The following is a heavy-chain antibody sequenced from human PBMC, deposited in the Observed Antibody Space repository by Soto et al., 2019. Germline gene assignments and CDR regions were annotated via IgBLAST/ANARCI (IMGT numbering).Heavy chain of an antibody. CDR1: GFTFGDYA. V-gene: IGHV3-49*03. D-gene: IGHD5-18*01. Sequence: GGSLRLSCTASGFTFGDYAMSWFRQAPGKGLEWVGFIRSKTYGGTTEYAASVKGRFTIARDDSKSIAYLQMNSLKTEDSAVYYCTREIGGYSDCWGLGTQVTVSS. CDR3: TREIGGYSDC. CDR2: IRSKTYGGTT. J-gene: IGHJ4*01.